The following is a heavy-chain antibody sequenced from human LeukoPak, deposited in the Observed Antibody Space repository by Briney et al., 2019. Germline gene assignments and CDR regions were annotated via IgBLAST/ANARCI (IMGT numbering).Heavy chain of an antibody. CDR3: ARDIVVVVAAQTLPYNWFDP. CDR1: GGSISSSSYY. CDR2: IYYSGST. Sequence: PSETLSLPCTVSGGSISSSSYYWGWIRQPPGKGLEWIGSIYYSGSTYYNPSLKSRVTISVDTSKNQSSLKLSSVTAADTAVYCCARDIVVVVAAQTLPYNWFDPWGQGTLVTVSS. D-gene: IGHD2-15*01. J-gene: IGHJ5*02. V-gene: IGHV4-39*07.